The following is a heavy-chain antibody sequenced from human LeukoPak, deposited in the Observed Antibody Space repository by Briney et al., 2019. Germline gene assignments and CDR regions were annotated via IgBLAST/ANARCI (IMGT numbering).Heavy chain of an antibody. CDR1: GFIFSSYS. D-gene: IGHD6-13*01. V-gene: IGHV3-23*01. Sequence: GGSLRLSCAASGFIFSSYSMSWVRQAPGKGLEWVSVITGSGGNTYYADSVKGRFTISKDNSKNTVYLQMSSLRVDDTAVYYCAKSASSSWPSYYYGMDVWGQGTTVTVSS. CDR2: ITGSGGNT. CDR3: AKSASSSWPSYYYGMDV. J-gene: IGHJ6*02.